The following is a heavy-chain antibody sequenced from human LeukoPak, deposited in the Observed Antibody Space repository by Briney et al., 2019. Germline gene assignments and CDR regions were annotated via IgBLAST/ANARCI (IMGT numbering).Heavy chain of an antibody. CDR1: GSSISSGSYY. V-gene: IGHV4-61*02. CDR3: ARDVIYCSSTSCSED. D-gene: IGHD2-2*01. CDR2: IYTSGST. Sequence: SQTLSLTCTVSGSSISSGSYYWSWIRQTAGKGLEWIGRIYTSGSTNYNPSLKSRVTISVDTSKNQFSLKLSSVTAADTAVYYSARDVIYCSSTSCSEDWGQGTLVTVSS. J-gene: IGHJ4*02.